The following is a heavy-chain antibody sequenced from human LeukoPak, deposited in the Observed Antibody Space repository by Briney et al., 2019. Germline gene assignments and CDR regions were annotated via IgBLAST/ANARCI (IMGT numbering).Heavy chain of an antibody. CDR1: GFTFSSYA. J-gene: IGHJ4*02. CDR3: AQNWNCDL. CDR2: ISYDGSNK. Sequence: GGSLRLSCAASGFTFSSYAMHWVRQAPGKGLEWVAVISYDGSNKYYADSVKGRFTISRDNSKNTLYLQMNSLRAEDTAVYYCAQNWNCDLWGQGTLVTVSS. D-gene: IGHD1-7*01. V-gene: IGHV3-30-3*01.